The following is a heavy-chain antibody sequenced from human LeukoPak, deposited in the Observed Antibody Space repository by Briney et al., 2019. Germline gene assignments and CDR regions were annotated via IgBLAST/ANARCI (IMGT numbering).Heavy chain of an antibody. CDR2: ISYDGSNK. J-gene: IGHJ4*02. V-gene: IGHV3-30*18. Sequence: GGSLRLSCAASGFTFSSYSMNWVRQAPGKGLEWVAVISYDGSNKYYADSVKGRFTISRDNSKNTLYLQMNSLRAEDTAVYYCAKDSYYDSSELDYWGQGTLVTVSS. D-gene: IGHD3-22*01. CDR1: GFTFSSYS. CDR3: AKDSYYDSSELDY.